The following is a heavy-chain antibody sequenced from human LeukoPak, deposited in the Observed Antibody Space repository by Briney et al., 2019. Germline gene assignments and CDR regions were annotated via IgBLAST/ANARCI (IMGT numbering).Heavy chain of an antibody. Sequence: PGGSLRLSCAASGFTFSSYGMHWVRQAPGKGLEWVAVISYDGSNKYYADSVKGRFTISRDNSKNTLYLQMSSLRSEDTAVYYCARENGIAVAGTGDLDYFDYWGQGTLVTVSS. D-gene: IGHD6-19*01. CDR1: GFTFSSYG. CDR2: ISYDGSNK. V-gene: IGHV3-30*03. J-gene: IGHJ4*02. CDR3: ARENGIAVAGTGDLDYFDY.